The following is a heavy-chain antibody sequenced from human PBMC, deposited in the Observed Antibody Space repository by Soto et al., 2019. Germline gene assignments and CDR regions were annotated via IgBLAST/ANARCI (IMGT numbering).Heavy chain of an antibody. CDR1: GFTFSSYG. CDR3: ARSLRYFGLRVYNAFDI. Sequence: GGSLRLSCAASGFTFSSYGMHWVRQAPGKGLEWVSAIGTAGDTYYPGSVKGRFTISRENAKNSLYLQMNSLRAGDTAVYYCARSLRYFGLRVYNAFDIWGQGTMVTVSS. D-gene: IGHD3-9*01. CDR2: IGTAGDT. V-gene: IGHV3-13*04. J-gene: IGHJ3*02.